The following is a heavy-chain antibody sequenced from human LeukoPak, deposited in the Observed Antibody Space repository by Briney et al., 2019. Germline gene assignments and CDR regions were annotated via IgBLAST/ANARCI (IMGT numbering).Heavy chain of an antibody. CDR2: ISGSGGST. CDR3: AKSMVRGVIPYYFDY. D-gene: IGHD3-10*01. CDR1: GFTFSSYA. Sequence: TGGSLRLSCAAPGFTFSSYAMSWVRQAPGKGLEWVSAISGSGGSTYYADSVKGRFTISRDNSKNTLYLQMNSLRAEDTAVYYCAKSMVRGVIPYYFDYWGQGTLVTVSS. V-gene: IGHV3-23*01. J-gene: IGHJ4*02.